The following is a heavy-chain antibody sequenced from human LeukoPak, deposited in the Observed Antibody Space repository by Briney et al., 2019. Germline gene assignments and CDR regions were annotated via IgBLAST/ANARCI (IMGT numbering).Heavy chain of an antibody. V-gene: IGHV4-59*11. Sequence: SETLSLTCTVSGDSFSSHYWTWIRQPPGKGLGWIGYISYRGSTNYNPSLKSRLTISIDTSKNQFSLKLSSVTAADTAVYYCARDLVTVTKGFDIWGQGTMVSVSS. CDR2: ISYRGST. D-gene: IGHD4-17*01. CDR3: ARDLVTVTKGFDI. CDR1: GDSFSSHY. J-gene: IGHJ3*02.